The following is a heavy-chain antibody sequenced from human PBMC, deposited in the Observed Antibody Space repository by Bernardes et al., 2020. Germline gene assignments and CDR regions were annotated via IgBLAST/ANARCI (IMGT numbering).Heavy chain of an antibody. CDR3: AVGRRDGFNDGFFDS. CDR1: GASISNYY. CDR2: IYYSGRT. Sequence: SETLSLTCTVSGASISNYYWNWIRQSPGRGLEWIACIYYSGRTGYNPSLKNRLTISLDTADNQFSLRVNSVTAADTAIYYCAVGRRDGFNDGFFDSWGQGIPVTVSS. J-gene: IGHJ4*02. D-gene: IGHD1-1*01. V-gene: IGHV4-59*01.